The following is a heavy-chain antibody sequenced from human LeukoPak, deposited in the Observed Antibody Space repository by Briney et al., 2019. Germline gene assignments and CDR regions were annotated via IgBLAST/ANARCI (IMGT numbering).Heavy chain of an antibody. CDR2: INPSGGST. D-gene: IGHD1-26*01. CDR1: GYTFTSYY. V-gene: IGHV1-46*03. J-gene: IGHJ4*02. CDR3: ARGSGSYLGGATEYFDY. Sequence: ASVKVSCKASGYTFTSYYMHWVRQAPGQGLEWMGIINPSGGSTSYAQKFQGRVTMTRDKSTSTVYMELSSLRSEDTAVYYCARGSGSYLGGATEYFDYWGQGTLVTVSS.